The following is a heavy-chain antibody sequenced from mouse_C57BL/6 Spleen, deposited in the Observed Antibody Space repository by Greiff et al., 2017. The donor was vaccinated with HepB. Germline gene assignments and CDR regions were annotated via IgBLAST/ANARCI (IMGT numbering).Heavy chain of an antibody. V-gene: IGHV1-26*01. CDR2: INPNNGGT. CDR1: GYTFTDYY. J-gene: IGHJ4*01. CDR3: ARSPGLAYYAIDY. Sequence: VQLQQSGPELVKPGASVKISCKASGYTFTDYYMNWVKQSHGKSLEWIGDINPNNGGTSYNQKFKGKATLTVDKSSSTAYMELRSLTSEDSAVYYCARSPGLAYYAIDYWGQGTSVTVSS. D-gene: IGHD4-1*01.